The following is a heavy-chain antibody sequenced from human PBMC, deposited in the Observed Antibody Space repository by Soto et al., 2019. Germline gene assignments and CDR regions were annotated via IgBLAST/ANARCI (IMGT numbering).Heavy chain of an antibody. D-gene: IGHD2-21*02. V-gene: IGHV3-23*01. CDR3: AKDDFTDRGDDYFDY. J-gene: IGHJ4*02. CDR2: IGASGDIT. Sequence: EVQLLESGGGLVQPGGSLRLSCAASGFSFTNFAMSWVRQAPGKGLEWVAGIGASGDITWYADSVKGRLSISRDNSKNTLYLQLNRLRFEDTAVYYCAKDDFTDRGDDYFDYWGPGTLVTVSS. CDR1: GFSFTNFA.